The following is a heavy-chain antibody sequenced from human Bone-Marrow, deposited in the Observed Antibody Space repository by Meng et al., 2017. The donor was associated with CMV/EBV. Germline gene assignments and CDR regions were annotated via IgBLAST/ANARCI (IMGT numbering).Heavy chain of an antibody. CDR2: IYYSGST. Sequence: LTCAGSGGSISSGSYYWSWIRQHPGKGLEWIGYIYYSGSTYYNPSLKSRVTISVDTSKNQFSLKLSSVTAADTAVYYCARSGWTDFDYWGQGTLVTVSS. V-gene: IGHV4-31*11. J-gene: IGHJ4*02. D-gene: IGHD6-19*01. CDR3: ARSGWTDFDY. CDR1: GGSISSGSYY.